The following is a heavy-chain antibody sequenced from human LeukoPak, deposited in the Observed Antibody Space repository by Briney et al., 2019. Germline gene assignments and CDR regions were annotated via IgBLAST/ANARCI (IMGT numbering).Heavy chain of an antibody. D-gene: IGHD6-19*01. CDR1: GGSISSYY. CDR3: ARGGGYSSGWFGWFDP. V-gene: IGHV4-59*01. Sequence: PSETLSLTCTVSGGSISSYYWSWIRQPPGKGLEWIGYIYYSGTTNYNPSLRSRVTISVDTSKNQFSLKLSSVTAADTAVYYCARGGGYSSGWFGWFDPWGQGTLVTVSS. J-gene: IGHJ5*02. CDR2: IYYSGTT.